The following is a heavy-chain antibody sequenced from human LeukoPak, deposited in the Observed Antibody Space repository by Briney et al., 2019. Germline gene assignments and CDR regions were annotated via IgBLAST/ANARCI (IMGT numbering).Heavy chain of an antibody. Sequence: PGGSLRLSCAASGFTFSSYGMHWVRQAPGKGLEWVAVISYDGSNKYYADSVKGRFTISRDNSKNTLYLQMNSLRAEDTAVYYCATSQILWFGELLSHFDYWGQGTLVTVSS. CDR3: ATSQILWFGELLSHFDY. CDR2: ISYDGSNK. V-gene: IGHV3-30*03. CDR1: GFTFSSYG. J-gene: IGHJ4*02. D-gene: IGHD3-10*01.